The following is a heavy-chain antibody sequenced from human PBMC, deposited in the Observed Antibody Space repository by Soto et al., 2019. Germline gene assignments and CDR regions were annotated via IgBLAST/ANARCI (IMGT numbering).Heavy chain of an antibody. V-gene: IGHV1-69*01. J-gene: IGHJ4*02. CDR1: GGTFNNYG. CDR3: ASWDYDVLTGYSYDD. Sequence: QVQLVQSGAEVKKPGSSVKVSCKASGGTFNNYGMGWVRQAPGQGLEWMGGIIPMIPRTNYAQKFQGRVTLTADASRSTAYMELRSLRSEDTAVYYCASWDYDVLTGYSYDDWVQGTLVTVSS. CDR2: IIPMIPRT. D-gene: IGHD3-9*01.